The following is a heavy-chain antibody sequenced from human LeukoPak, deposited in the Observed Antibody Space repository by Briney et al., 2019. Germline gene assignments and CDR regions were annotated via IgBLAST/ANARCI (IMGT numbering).Heavy chain of an antibody. CDR2: ISGSGGST. Sequence: PGGSLRLSCAASGFTFSSYAMSWVRQAPGKGLEWVSAISGSGGSTYYADSVKGRFTIPRDNSKNTLYLQMNSLRAEDTAVYYCATLGGSGASRGKNTDFDYWGQGTLVTVSS. V-gene: IGHV3-23*01. CDR3: ATLGGSGASRGKNTDFDY. D-gene: IGHD3-10*01. J-gene: IGHJ4*02. CDR1: GFTFSSYA.